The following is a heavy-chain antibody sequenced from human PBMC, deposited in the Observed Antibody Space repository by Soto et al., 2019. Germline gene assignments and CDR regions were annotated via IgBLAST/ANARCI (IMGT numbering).Heavy chain of an antibody. CDR3: ARSWGADDCSGGSCYDAFDI. D-gene: IGHD2-15*01. Sequence: QVQLVESGGGVVQPGRSLRLSCAASGFTFSSYGMHWVHQAPGKGLEWVAVIWYDGSNKYYADSVKGRFTISRDNSKNTLYLQMNSLRAEDTAVYYCARSWGADDCSGGSCYDAFDIWGQGTMVTVSS. J-gene: IGHJ3*02. CDR2: IWYDGSNK. V-gene: IGHV3-33*01. CDR1: GFTFSSYG.